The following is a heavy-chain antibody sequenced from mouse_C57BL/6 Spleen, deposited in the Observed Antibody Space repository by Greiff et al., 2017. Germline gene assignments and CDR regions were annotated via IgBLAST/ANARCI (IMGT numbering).Heavy chain of an antibody. CDR2: ISSGSSTI. D-gene: IGHD3-1*01. V-gene: IGHV5-17*01. Sequence: EVQRVESGGGLVKPGGSLKLSCAASGFTFSDYGMHWVRQAPEKGLAWVAYISSGSSTIYYADTVKGRFTISRDNAKNTLFLQMTSLRSEDTVMYYCARLGLRSGWYFDVWGTGTTVTVSS. CDR1: GFTFSDYG. J-gene: IGHJ1*03. CDR3: ARLGLRSGWYFDV.